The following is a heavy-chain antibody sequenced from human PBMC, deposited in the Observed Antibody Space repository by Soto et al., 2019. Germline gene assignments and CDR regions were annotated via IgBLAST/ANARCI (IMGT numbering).Heavy chain of an antibody. D-gene: IGHD2-15*01. CDR1: GFTFSSYW. CDR2: IKQDGSEK. CDR3: ARRGGHYYYYYMDV. Sequence: GGSLRLSCAASGFTFSSYWMSWVRQAPGKGLEWVANIKQDGSEKYYVDSVKGRFTISRDNAKNSLYLQMNSLRAEDTVVYYCARRGGHYYYYYMDVWGKGTTVTVSS. J-gene: IGHJ6*03. V-gene: IGHV3-7*01.